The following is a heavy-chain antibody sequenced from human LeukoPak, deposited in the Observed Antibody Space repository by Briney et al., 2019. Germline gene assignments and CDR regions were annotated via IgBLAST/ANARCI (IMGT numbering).Heavy chain of an antibody. D-gene: IGHD2-2*01. J-gene: IGHJ3*02. V-gene: IGHV1-2*02. Sequence: ASVKVSCKASGYTFTGYYMHWVRQAPGQGLEWMGWINPNSGGTNYAQKFQGRVTMIRDTSISTAYMELSRLRSDDTAVYYCARVLRIVVAPDDAFDIWGQGTMVTVSS. CDR1: GYTFTGYY. CDR3: ARVLRIVVAPDDAFDI. CDR2: INPNSGGT.